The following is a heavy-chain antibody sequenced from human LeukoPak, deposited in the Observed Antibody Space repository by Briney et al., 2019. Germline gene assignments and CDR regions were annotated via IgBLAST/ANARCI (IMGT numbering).Heavy chain of an antibody. Sequence: PGRSLKLSCAASGFTFSSYGMHWVRQAPGKGLEWVAVIWYDGSNKYYADSVKGRFTISRDNSKNTLYLQMNSLRAEDTAVYYCARELLRYFDWLPRENYYYYGMDVWGQGTTVTVSS. V-gene: IGHV3-33*01. CDR3: ARELLRYFDWLPRENYYYYGMDV. D-gene: IGHD3-9*01. CDR1: GFTFSSYG. CDR2: IWYDGSNK. J-gene: IGHJ6*02.